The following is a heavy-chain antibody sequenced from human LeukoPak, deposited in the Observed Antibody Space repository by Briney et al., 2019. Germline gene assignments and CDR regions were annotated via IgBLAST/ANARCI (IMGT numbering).Heavy chain of an antibody. V-gene: IGHV3-30-3*01. CDR1: GFTFSSYA. CDR2: ISYDGSNK. J-gene: IGHJ6*02. CDR3: ARVMEDCTNGVCQIYYYYGMDV. D-gene: IGHD2-8*01. Sequence: GGSLRLSCAASGFTFSSYAMHWVRQAPGKGLEWVAVISYDGSNKYYADSVKGRFTTSRDNSKNTLYLQMNSLRAEDTAVYYCARVMEDCTNGVCQIYYYYGMDVWGQGTTVTVSS.